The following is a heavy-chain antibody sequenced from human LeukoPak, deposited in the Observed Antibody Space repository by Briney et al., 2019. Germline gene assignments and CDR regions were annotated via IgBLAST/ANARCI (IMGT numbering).Heavy chain of an antibody. CDR2: ISGDSSTI. J-gene: IGHJ4*02. CDR1: GFAFSSFS. D-gene: IGHD1-26*01. V-gene: IGHV3-48*02. Sequence: GGCLRLSCAASGFAFSSFSMNWVRQAPGKGLEWVSYISGDSSTIYYADSVKGRFTISRDSAKNSLYLQMSSLRDEDTAVYYCARDLHSGAYTFDYWGQGTLVTVSS. CDR3: ARDLHSGAYTFDY.